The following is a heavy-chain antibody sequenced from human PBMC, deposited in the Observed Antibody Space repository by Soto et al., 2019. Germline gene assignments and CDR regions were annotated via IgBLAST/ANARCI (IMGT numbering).Heavy chain of an antibody. Sequence: GGSLRLSCAASGFTFDDYTMHWVRQAPGKGLEWVSLISWDGGSTYYADSVKGRFTISRDNSKNSLYLQMNSLRTEDTALYYCATETPEPGGHSYYFDYWGQGTLVTVSS. CDR3: ATETPEPGGHSYYFDY. CDR2: ISWDGGST. D-gene: IGHD1-1*01. V-gene: IGHV3-43*01. J-gene: IGHJ4*02. CDR1: GFTFDDYT.